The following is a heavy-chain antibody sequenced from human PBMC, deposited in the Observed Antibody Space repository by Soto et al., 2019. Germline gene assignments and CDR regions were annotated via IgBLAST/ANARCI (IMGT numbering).Heavy chain of an antibody. V-gene: IGHV4-34*01. CDR3: ARGASMVRGVIGYYYYYGMDV. Sequence: SETLSLTCAVYGGSFSGYYWSWIRQPPGKGLEWIGEINHSGSTNYNPSLKSRVTISVDTSKNQFSLKLSSVTAADTAVYYCARGASMVRGVIGYYYYYGMDVWGQGTTVTAP. D-gene: IGHD3-10*01. CDR1: GGSFSGYY. CDR2: INHSGST. J-gene: IGHJ6*02.